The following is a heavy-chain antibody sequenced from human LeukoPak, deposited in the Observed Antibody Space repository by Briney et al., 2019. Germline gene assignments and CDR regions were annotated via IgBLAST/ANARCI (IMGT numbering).Heavy chain of an antibody. D-gene: IGHD2-21*01. V-gene: IGHV1-18*01. CDR3: ARLQAYCGGDCLYYFDY. CDR1: GYTFTSYG. J-gene: IGHJ4*02. CDR2: ISAYNGNT. Sequence: WASVKVSCKASGYTFTSYGISWVRQAPGQGLVCMGWISAYNGNTNYAQKLQGRVTMTTDTSTSTAYMELRSLRSDDTAVYYCARLQAYCGGDCLYYFDYWGQGTLVTVSS.